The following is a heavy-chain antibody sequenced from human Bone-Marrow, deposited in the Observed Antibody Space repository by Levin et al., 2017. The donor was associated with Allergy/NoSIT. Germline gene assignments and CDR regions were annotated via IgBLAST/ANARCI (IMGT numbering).Heavy chain of an antibody. CDR3: TTDNPFVDGMDV. CDR2: IKIKSDGETT. D-gene: IGHD3-10*01. CDR1: GFNFANAW. V-gene: IGHV3-15*07. Sequence: GGSLRLSCAASGFNFANAWMNWVRQAPGKGLEWVGRIKIKSDGETTDYAAPVKGRFSISRDDSKNTLYLQMNSLKTEDTALYYCTTDNPFVDGMDVWGQGTTVTVSS. J-gene: IGHJ6*02.